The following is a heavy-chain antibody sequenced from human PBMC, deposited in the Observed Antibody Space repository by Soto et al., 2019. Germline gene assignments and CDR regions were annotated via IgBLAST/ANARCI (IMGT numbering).Heavy chain of an antibody. D-gene: IGHD1-1*01. V-gene: IGHV1-2*02. J-gene: IGHJ4*02. CDR2: INPKSGGT. CDR1: GYTFTDYF. Sequence: ASVKVSCKASGYTFTDYFIHWVRQAPGQGLEWMGWINPKSGGTSYAQNFQGRLTMDRDTSTSTAYMELSRLTSEDTAVYYCARDNSAANGVLDHWGLGTLVTVSS. CDR3: ARDNSAANGVLDH.